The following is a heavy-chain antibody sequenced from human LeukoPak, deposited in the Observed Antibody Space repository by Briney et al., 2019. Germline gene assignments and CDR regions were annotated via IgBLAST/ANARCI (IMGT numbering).Heavy chain of an antibody. J-gene: IGHJ6*02. V-gene: IGHV4-59*08. D-gene: IGHD3-10*01. CDR1: GGSISAYD. Sequence: SSETLSLTCTVSGGSISAYDWSWIRQPPGKGLEWIGNIYDSQISSYSPSLKSRVTISLDTSQNQLSLDLSSVTAADTAVYYCARHSLVFYGSGSYFLNSMDVWGQGTTVTVSS. CDR3: ARHSLVFYGSGSYFLNSMDV. CDR2: IYDSQIS.